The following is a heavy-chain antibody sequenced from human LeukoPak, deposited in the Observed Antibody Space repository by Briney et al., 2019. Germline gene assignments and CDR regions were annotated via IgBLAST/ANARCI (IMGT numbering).Heavy chain of an antibody. CDR2: IIPILGIA. Sequence: SVKVSCKASGGTFSSYAISWVRQAPGQGLEWMGRIIPILGIANYAQKFQGRVTITADKSTSTAYMELSSLRSEDTAVYYCARDRPGLSTNDAFDIWGQGTMVTVSS. CDR1: GGTFSSYA. V-gene: IGHV1-69*04. CDR3: ARDRPGLSTNDAFDI. D-gene: IGHD5/OR15-5a*01. J-gene: IGHJ3*02.